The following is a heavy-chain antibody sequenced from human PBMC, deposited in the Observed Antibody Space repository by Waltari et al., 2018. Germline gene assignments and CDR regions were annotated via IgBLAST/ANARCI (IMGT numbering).Heavy chain of an antibody. CDR1: GYTFTSYA. V-gene: IGHV1-3*01. Sequence: QVQLVQSGAEVKKPGASVKVSCEASGYTFTSYAMHWVRQAPGQRLEWMGWSNAGNGNTKYSQKFQGRVPITRDTSASTAYMELSSLRSEDTAVYYCARDGVGASDYWGQGTLVTVSS. J-gene: IGHJ4*02. CDR2: SNAGNGNT. CDR3: ARDGVGASDY. D-gene: IGHD1-26*01.